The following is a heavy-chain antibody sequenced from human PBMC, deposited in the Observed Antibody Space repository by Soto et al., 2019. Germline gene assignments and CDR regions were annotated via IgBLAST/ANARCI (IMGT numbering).Heavy chain of an antibody. CDR3: ARDVGSGKYYKGVYYYDYMDV. Sequence: EVQLVESGGGLVKPGDSLRLSCAASGFTIVAYGFNWVRQAPGKALEYISAISSYGGNIYYANSVKGRFTISRDNSKNTLYLQMGSLRAEDMGVYYCARDVGSGKYYKGVYYYDYMDVWGKGTKVTVSS. J-gene: IGHJ6*03. V-gene: IGHV3-64*01. D-gene: IGHD3-10*01. CDR1: GFTIVAYG. CDR2: ISSYGGNI.